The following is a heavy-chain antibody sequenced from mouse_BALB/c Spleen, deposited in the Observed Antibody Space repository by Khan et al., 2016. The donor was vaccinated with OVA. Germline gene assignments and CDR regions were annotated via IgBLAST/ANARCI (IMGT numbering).Heavy chain of an antibody. J-gene: IGHJ3*01. V-gene: IGHV1-4*01. CDR2: INPSSGYN. Sequence: VQLKQSGAELARPGASVKMSCKASGYIFTNYMMHWVKQRPGQGLEWIGDINPSSGYNNYNQKFKDKATLTADKSSSTAYMQLNSLTSDDSAVYYCTRGGDGSFGYWGQGTLVTVSA. CDR1: GYIFTNYM. CDR3: TRGGDGSFGY. D-gene: IGHD1-1*01.